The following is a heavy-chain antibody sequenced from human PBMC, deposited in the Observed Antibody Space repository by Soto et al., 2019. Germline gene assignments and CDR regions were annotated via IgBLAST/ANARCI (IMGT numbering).Heavy chain of an antibody. CDR1: GGSISSYD. V-gene: IGHV4-59*08. Sequence: SETLSLTCTVSGGSISSYDWSWIRQPPGKGLEWIGYIYYSGSTNYNPSLKSRVTISVDTSKNQFSLKLSSVTAADTAVYYCARGKRITMVRGVRYYYGMDVWGQGTTVTVSS. D-gene: IGHD3-10*01. CDR2: IYYSGST. J-gene: IGHJ6*02. CDR3: ARGKRITMVRGVRYYYGMDV.